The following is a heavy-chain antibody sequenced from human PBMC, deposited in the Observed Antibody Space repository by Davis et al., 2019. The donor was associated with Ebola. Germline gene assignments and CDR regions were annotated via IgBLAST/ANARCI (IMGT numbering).Heavy chain of an antibody. J-gene: IGHJ5*01. D-gene: IGHD4-17*01. V-gene: IGHV3-23*01. CDR2: ISVRSIT. CDR3: AKVHPPTTVTTGWFDS. Sequence: GESLKISCAASGFIFSSYAMSWVRQAPGEGLEWVSSISVRSITYHADSVKGRFTISRDNSKNTLYLQMNSLRAEDTAVYYCAKVHPPTTVTTGWFDSWGQGTLVTVAS. CDR1: GFIFSSYA.